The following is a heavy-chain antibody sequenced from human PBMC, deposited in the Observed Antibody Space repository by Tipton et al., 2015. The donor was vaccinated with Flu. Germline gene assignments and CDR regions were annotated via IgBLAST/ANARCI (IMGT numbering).Heavy chain of an antibody. J-gene: IGHJ6*03. CDR3: ARGRYPDKFYYYYYMDV. D-gene: IGHD1-1*01. Sequence: SLRLSCAASGFTFSSYSMNWVRQAPGKGLEWVSYISSSSSTIYYADSVKGRFTISRDNAKNSLYLQMNSLRAEDTAVYYCARGRYPDKFYYYYYMDVWGKGTTVTVSS. V-gene: IGHV3-48*01. CDR1: GFTFSSYS. CDR2: ISSSSSTI.